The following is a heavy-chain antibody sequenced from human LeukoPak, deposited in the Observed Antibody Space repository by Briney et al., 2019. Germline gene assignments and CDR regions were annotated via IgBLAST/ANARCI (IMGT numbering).Heavy chain of an antibody. CDR1: GGSISSYY. J-gene: IGHJ6*02. CDR3: ARGAIAAAGPEDYYYYGMDV. V-gene: IGHV4-59*01. D-gene: IGHD6-13*01. CDR2: IYYSGST. Sequence: PSETLSLTCTVSGGSISSYYWSWIRQPPGKGLEWIGYIYYSGSTNYNPSLKSRVTISVDTSKNQFSLKLSSVTAADTAVYYCARGAIAAAGPEDYYYYGMDVWGQGTTVTVSS.